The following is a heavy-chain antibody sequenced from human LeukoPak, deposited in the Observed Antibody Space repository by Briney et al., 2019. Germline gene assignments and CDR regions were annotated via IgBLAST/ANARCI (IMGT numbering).Heavy chain of an antibody. V-gene: IGHV4-39*01. D-gene: IGHD3-22*01. CDR2: IYYSGNT. CDR1: GVSISSSNSY. J-gene: IGHJ6*03. Sequence: SETLSLTCTVSGVSISSSNSYWGWIRQPPGKGLEWIGSIYYSGNTYYNASLKSQVSISIDTSKNQFSLRLTSVTAADTAVYYCTRGSIAYYYMDVWGKGTTVTISS. CDR3: TRGSIAYYYMDV.